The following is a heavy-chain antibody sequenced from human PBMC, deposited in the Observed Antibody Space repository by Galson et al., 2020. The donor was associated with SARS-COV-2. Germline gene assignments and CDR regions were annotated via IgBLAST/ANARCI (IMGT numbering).Heavy chain of an antibody. V-gene: IGHV4-61*01. CDR3: ARAFRGLVGYNWFDP. J-gene: IGHJ5*02. CDR1: GGSVSSGSYY. Sequence: SETLSLTCTVSGGSVSSGSYYWSWIRQPPGKGLEWIGYIYYSGSTNYNPSLKSRVTISVDTSKNQFSLKLSSVTAADTAVYYCARAFRGLVGYNWFDPWGQGTLVTVSS. CDR2: IYYSGST. D-gene: IGHD6-13*01.